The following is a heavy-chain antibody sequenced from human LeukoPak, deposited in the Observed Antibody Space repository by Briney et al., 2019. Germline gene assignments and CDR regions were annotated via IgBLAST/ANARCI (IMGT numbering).Heavy chain of an antibody. CDR2: INHSGST. CDR3: ARHWGYYGSGSYHVIAFDI. J-gene: IGHJ3*02. CDR1: GGSFSGYY. Sequence: SETLSLTCAVYGGSFSGYYWSWIRQPPGKGLEWIGEINHSGSTNYNPSLKSRVTISVDTSKNQFSLKLSSVTAADTAVYYCARHWGYYGSGSYHVIAFDIWGQGTMVTVSS. V-gene: IGHV4-34*01. D-gene: IGHD3-10*01.